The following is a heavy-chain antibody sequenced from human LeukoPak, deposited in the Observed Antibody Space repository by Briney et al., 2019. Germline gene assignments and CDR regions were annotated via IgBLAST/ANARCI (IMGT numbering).Heavy chain of an antibody. D-gene: IGHD1-26*01. CDR2: IYYSGST. CDR3: ARHEGGSPAHVAFDI. J-gene: IGHJ3*02. CDR1: GGSISSYY. V-gene: IGHV4-59*08. Sequence: SETLSLTCTVSGGSISSYYWSWIRQPPGKGLEWIGYIYYSGSTNYNPSLKSRVTISVDTSKNQFSLKLSSVTAADTAVYYCARHEGGSPAHVAFDIWGQGTMVTVSS.